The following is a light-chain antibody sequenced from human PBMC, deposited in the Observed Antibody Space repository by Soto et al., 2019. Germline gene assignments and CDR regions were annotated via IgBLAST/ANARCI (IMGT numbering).Light chain of an antibody. J-gene: IGLJ1*01. CDR3: SSYTSSSTYV. V-gene: IGLV2-14*01. CDR1: SSDVGGYNY. CDR2: DVS. Sequence: QSVLTQPASVSGSPGQSIAISCIGSSSDVGGYNYVSWHQQHPGKAPKVVIYDVSNRPSGVSDRFSGSKSGNTASLTISGLQAEDEADYYCSSYTSSSTYVFGTGTKATV.